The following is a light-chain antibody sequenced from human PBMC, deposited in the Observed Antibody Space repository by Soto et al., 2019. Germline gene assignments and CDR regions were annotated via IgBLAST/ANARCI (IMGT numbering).Light chain of an antibody. Sequence: QSVLTQPPSASGTPGQRVTISCSGSSSKIGSNTVNWYQQLPGTAPKLLIYSNNQRPSGVPDRFSGSKSGTSASLAISGLQSEDEADYYCAVWDDSLNGPNYVFGTGTKV. CDR1: SSKIGSNT. V-gene: IGLV1-44*01. J-gene: IGLJ1*01. CDR3: AVWDDSLNGPNYV. CDR2: SNN.